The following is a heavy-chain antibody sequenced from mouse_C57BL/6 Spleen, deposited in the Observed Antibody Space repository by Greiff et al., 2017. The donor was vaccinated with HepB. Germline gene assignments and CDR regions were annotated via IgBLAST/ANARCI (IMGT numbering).Heavy chain of an antibody. CDR1: GYTFTSYT. Sequence: QVQLQQSGAELARPGASVKMSCKASGYTFTSYTMHWVKQRPGQGLEWIGYLNPSSGYTKYNQKFKDKATLTADKSSSTAYMQLSSLTSEDSAVYDCANTVVARYFDVWGTGTTVTVSS. J-gene: IGHJ1*03. CDR3: ANTVVARYFDV. D-gene: IGHD1-1*01. V-gene: IGHV1-4*01. CDR2: LNPSSGYT.